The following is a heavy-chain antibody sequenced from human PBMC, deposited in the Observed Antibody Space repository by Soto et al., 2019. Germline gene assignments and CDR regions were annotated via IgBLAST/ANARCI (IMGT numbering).Heavy chain of an antibody. CDR3: ARDLGLPGNPFDY. D-gene: IGHD2-21*02. CDR1: RFTFSYYA. Sequence: QVQLVESGGGVVQPGRSLSLSCAASRFTFSYYAMHWVRQAPGKGLEWVALISSDGSRKSYADSVKGRFTISRDNSKNTLYLQMNSLRGEDTAVFYYARDLGLPGNPFDYWGQGTLVTVSS. V-gene: IGHV3-30-3*01. J-gene: IGHJ4*02. CDR2: ISSDGSRK.